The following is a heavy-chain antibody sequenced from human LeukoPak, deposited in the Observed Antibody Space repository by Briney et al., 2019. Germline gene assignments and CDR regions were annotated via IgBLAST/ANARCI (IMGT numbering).Heavy chain of an antibody. J-gene: IGHJ4*02. Sequence: SETLSLTCTVSGGSISSSSYYWGWIRQPPGKGLEWIGSIYYSGSTYYNPSLKSRVTISVDTSKNQFSLKLSSVTAADTAVYYCARHPPGVVVSPDYWGQGTLVTVSS. V-gene: IGHV4-39*01. D-gene: IGHD2-2*01. CDR1: GGSISSSSYY. CDR3: ARHPPGVVVSPDY. CDR2: IYYSGST.